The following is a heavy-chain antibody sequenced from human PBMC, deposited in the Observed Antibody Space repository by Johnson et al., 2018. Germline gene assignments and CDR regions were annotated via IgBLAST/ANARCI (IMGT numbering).Heavy chain of an antibody. J-gene: IGHJ6*02. V-gene: IGHV3-9*01. CDR3: ARDSWQLADYGMDV. CDR1: AFTFDDYA. D-gene: IGHD6-6*01. CDR2: ISWNSGSI. Sequence: VQLVESGGGLVQPGRSLRLSCAASAFTFDDYAMHWVRQAPGKGLEWVSGISWNSGSIGYADSVKGRFTISRDNAKNPLYLQMNRLRAEDTAVYYCARDSWQLADYGMDVWGQGTTVTVSS.